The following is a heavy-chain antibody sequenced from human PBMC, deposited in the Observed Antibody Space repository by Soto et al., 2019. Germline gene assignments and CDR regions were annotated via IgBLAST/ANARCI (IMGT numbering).Heavy chain of an antibody. Sequence: GASVKASCKASGYTFTYYGISWVQQAPGQGLEWMGWINTYNGNTNHAQKLQGRVTMTTDTSTSTAYMELRSLRSDDTAVYYCARGVGSGTYYNQYNWFDPWGQGTLVTVSS. J-gene: IGHJ5*02. CDR2: INTYNGNT. D-gene: IGHD3-10*01. CDR3: ARGVGSGTYYNQYNWFDP. V-gene: IGHV1-18*01. CDR1: GYTFTYYG.